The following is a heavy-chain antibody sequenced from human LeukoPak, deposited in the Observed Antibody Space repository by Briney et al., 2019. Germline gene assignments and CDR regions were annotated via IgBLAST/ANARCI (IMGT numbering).Heavy chain of an antibody. J-gene: IGHJ4*02. CDR2: IRYDGSNK. Sequence: GGSLRLSCAASGFTFSSYGMHWVRQAPGKGLEWVAVIRYDGSNKYYADSVKGRFTISRDNSKNTLYLQMNSLRAEDTAVYYCATHSSTYFDYWGQGTLVTVSS. V-gene: IGHV3-33*01. D-gene: IGHD6-19*01. CDR1: GFTFSSYG. CDR3: ATHSSTYFDY.